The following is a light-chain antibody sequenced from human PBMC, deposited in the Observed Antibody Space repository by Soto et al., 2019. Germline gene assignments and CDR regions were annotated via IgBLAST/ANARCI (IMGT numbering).Light chain of an antibody. V-gene: IGKV3-20*01. CDR2: GAS. CDR1: QTVRSSS. J-gene: IGKJ1*01. Sequence: EIVMTQSPATLSLSPWERATLSCRASQTVRSSSLAWYQQKPGQAPRLLIFGASTRAAGFPDRFSGSGSGTDFTLTISRLEPEDFAVYYCQQYGSSPRTFGQGTKVDIK. CDR3: QQYGSSPRT.